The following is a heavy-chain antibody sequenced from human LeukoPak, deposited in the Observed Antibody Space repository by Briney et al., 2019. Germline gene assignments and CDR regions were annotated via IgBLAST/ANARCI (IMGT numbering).Heavy chain of an antibody. CDR3: ARVKTLLRRGYCSSTSCLVVDY. CDR1: GGSIISGGYY. V-gene: IGHV4-31*03. CDR2: IYYSGST. J-gene: IGHJ4*01. D-gene: IGHD2-2*01. Sequence: SETLSLTCTVSGGSIISGGYYWSWIRQHPGKGLEWIGYIYYSGSTYYNPSLKSRVTISVDTSKNQFSLKLSSVTAADTAVYYCARVKTLLRRGYCSSTSCLVVDYWGHGTLVTVSS.